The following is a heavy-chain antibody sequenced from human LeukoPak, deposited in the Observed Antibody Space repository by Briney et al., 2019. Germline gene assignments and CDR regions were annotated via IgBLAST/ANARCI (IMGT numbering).Heavy chain of an antibody. CDR1: GYTFTGYY. CDR3: ARGKSTCYYYYYGMDV. J-gene: IGHJ6*02. CDR2: INPNSGGT. V-gene: IGHV1-2*02. Sequence: GPVKVSCKASGYTFTGYYMHWVRQAPGQGLEWMGWINPNSGGTNYAQKFQGRVTMTRDTSISTAYMELSRLRSDDTAVYYCARGKSTCYYYYYGMDVWGQGTTVTVSS.